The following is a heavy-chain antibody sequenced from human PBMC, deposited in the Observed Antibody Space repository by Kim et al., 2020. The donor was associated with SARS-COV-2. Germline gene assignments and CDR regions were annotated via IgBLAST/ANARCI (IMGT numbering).Heavy chain of an antibody. D-gene: IGHD2-2*02. J-gene: IGHJ4*02. CDR3: ATSPQLLYPQLGY. CDR1: GYTFTSYA. V-gene: IGHV7-4-1*02. Sequence: ASVKVSCKASGYTFTSYAMNWVRQAPGQGLEWMGWINTNTGNPTYAQGSTGRFVFSLDTSVSTAYLQISSLKAEDTAVYYCATSPQLLYPQLGYWGQGTLVTVSS. CDR2: INTNTGNP.